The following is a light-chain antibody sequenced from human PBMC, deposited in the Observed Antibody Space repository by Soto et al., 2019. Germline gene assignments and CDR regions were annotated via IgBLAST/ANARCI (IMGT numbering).Light chain of an antibody. Sequence: DIQMTQSPSSVSASVGDRVTFTCRASENIDNYLAWYQQKPGKAPKLLIYLASTLQSGVPSSLRGSGYGRDFSLTVSSLQPEDFATYICQQGYDLPITFGGGTKVEI. V-gene: IGKV1D-12*01. J-gene: IGKJ4*01. CDR1: ENIDNY. CDR2: LAS. CDR3: QQGYDLPIT.